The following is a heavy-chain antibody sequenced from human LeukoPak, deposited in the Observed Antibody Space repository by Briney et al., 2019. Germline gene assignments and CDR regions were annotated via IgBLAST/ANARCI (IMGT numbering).Heavy chain of an antibody. CDR1: GFTFSSYW. J-gene: IGHJ6*03. CDR2: IKQDGSEK. V-gene: IGHV3-7*01. D-gene: IGHD2-2*01. Sequence: GGSLRLSCAASGFTFSSYWMSWVRQAPGKGLEWVANIKQDGSEKYYVDSVKGRFTISRDNAKNSLYLQMNSLRAEDTAVYYRARDRSTSCCHYYYYYMDVWGKGTTVTVSS. CDR3: ARDRSTSCCHYYYYYMDV.